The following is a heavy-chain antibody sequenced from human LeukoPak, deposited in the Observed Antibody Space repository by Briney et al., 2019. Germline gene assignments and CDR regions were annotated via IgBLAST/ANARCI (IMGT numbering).Heavy chain of an antibody. D-gene: IGHD2-2*01. J-gene: IGHJ5*02. V-gene: IGHV4-59*01. CDR3: ARTTEDCSSTSCYQYWFDP. CDR1: GGSISSYY. CDR2: IYYSGST. Sequence: SETLSLTCTVSGGSISSYYWSWIRKPPGKGLEWIGYIYYSGSTSYNPSLKSRVTISVDTSKNQISPKVRSVTAADTAVYYCARTTEDCSSTSCYQYWFDPWGQGTLVTVSS.